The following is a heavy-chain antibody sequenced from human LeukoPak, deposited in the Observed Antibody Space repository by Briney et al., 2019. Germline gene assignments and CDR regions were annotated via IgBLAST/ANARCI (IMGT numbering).Heavy chain of an antibody. J-gene: IGHJ4*02. CDR3: ARPHGGNSGGYFDY. CDR1: GGSISSSRYY. V-gene: IGHV4-39*01. CDR2: IYYSGSN. D-gene: IGHD4-23*01. Sequence: SETLSLTCTVSGGSISSSRYYWGWIRQPPGMGLEWSGSIYYSGSNYYNPSLKSRVTISVDTSKKQYSLKLSSVTAADTAVYYCARPHGGNSGGYFDYWGQGTLVTVSS.